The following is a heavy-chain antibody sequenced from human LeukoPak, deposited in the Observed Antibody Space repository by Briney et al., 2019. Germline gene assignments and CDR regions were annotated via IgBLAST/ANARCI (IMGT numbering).Heavy chain of an antibody. D-gene: IGHD4-17*01. J-gene: IGHJ3*02. Sequence: GGSLRLSCAASGFTFSSYEMNWVRQAPGKGLEWVSYISGSGRNIYYADSVKGRFTISRDNAKNSLYLQMSSLRAEDTAVYFCARGNFVDYGDAFDIWVQGTMVTVSS. CDR1: GFTFSSYE. V-gene: IGHV3-48*03. CDR2: ISGSGRNI. CDR3: ARGNFVDYGDAFDI.